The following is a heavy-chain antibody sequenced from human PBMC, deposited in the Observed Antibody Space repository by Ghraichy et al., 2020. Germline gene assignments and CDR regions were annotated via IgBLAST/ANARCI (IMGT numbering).Heavy chain of an antibody. CDR1: GGSISSSSYY. J-gene: IGHJ4*02. CDR2: IYYSGST. D-gene: IGHD4-23*01. Sequence: SETLSLTCTVSGGSISSSSYYWGWIRQPPGKGLEWIGSIYYSGSTYYNPSLKSRVTISVDTSKNQFSLKLSSVTAADTAVYYCARYGGNDYWGQGTLVTVSS. CDR3: ARYGGNDY. V-gene: IGHV4-39*01.